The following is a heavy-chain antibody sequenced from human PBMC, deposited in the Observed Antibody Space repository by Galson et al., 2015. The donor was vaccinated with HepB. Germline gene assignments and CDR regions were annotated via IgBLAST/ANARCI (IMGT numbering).Heavy chain of an antibody. CDR3: ARMGGGYMASINI. CDR2: IYAGGSS. CDR1: GFNVNINF. D-gene: IGHD5-12*01. Sequence: SLRLSCAASGFNVNINFISWVRQAPGKELEWISVIYAGGSSDYSDSVKGRFTISRDDSINTVFLEMNSLRADDTAVYYCARMGGGYMASINIWGQGTLVTVSS. J-gene: IGHJ3*02. V-gene: IGHV3-53*01.